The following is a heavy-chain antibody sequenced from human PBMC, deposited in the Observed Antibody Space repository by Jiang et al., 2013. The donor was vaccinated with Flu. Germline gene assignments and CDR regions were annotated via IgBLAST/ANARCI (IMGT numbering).Heavy chain of an antibody. Sequence: SLTCAVSGDSISSSDWWSWVRQPPGKGLGWIGEIYHAGSTNYNPSLESRVTISVDKSKNQFSLKLSSVTAADTAVYYCARVLNDAFDIWGQGTMVTVSS. V-gene: IGHV4-4*02. J-gene: IGHJ3*02. CDR2: IYHAGST. CDR1: GDSISSSDW. CDR3: ARVLNDAFDI.